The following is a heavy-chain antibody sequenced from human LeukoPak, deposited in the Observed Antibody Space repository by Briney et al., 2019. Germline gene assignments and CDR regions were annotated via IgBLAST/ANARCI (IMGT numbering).Heavy chain of an antibody. CDR3: ARGWRDLPASGPNWFDP. CDR2: INHSGST. CDR1: GGSFSGYY. V-gene: IGHV4-34*01. D-gene: IGHD2-2*01. J-gene: IGHJ5*02. Sequence: PSETLSLTCAVYGGSFSGYYWSWIRQPPGKGLEWIGEINHSGSTNYNPSLKSRVTISVDTSKNQFSLKLSSVTAADTAVYYCARGWRDLPASGPNWFDPWGQGTLVTVS.